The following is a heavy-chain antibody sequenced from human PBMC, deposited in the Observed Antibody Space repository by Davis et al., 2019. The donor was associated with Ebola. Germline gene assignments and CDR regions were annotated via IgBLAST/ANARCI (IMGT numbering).Heavy chain of an antibody. CDR2: MYNSGST. V-gene: IGHV4-59*12. Sequence: PGGSLRLSCTVSGGSISTYYWSWIRQPPGKGLEWIGYMYNSGSTNYNPALKSRVTISGDTSKNQFSLNLYSVTAADTAVYYCARDLRYDSSGYDYYFYMDVWGKGTTVTVSS. CDR3: ARDLRYDSSGYDYYFYMDV. D-gene: IGHD3-22*01. CDR1: GGSISTYY. J-gene: IGHJ6*03.